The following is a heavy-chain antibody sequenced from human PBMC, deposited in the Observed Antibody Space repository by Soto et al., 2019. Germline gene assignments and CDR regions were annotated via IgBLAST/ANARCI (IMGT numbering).Heavy chain of an antibody. CDR3: ARHEEQLDPFDD. J-gene: IGHJ4*02. CDR2: IYYSGST. D-gene: IGHD6-6*01. V-gene: IGHV4-39*01. CDR1: GGSISSSSYY. Sequence: PSETLSLTCTVSGGSISSSSYYWGWIRQPPGKGLEWIGSIYYSGSTYYNPSLKSRVTISVDTSKNQFSLKLSSVTAADTAVYYCARHEEQLDPFDDWGQGTRVTVSS.